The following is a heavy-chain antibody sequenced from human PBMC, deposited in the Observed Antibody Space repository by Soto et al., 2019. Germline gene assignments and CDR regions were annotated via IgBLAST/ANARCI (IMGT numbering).Heavy chain of an antibody. V-gene: IGHV4-59*01. CDR3: VSSTPRGGMDV. CDR1: GGSTSSYY. CDR2: IYYSGST. D-gene: IGHD2-2*01. J-gene: IGHJ6*02. Sequence: SETLSLTCTVSGGSTSSYYWSWIRQPPGKGLEWIGYIYYSGSTNYNPSLKSRVTISVDTSKNQFSLKLSSVTAADTAVYYCVSSTPRGGMDVWGQGTTVTVSS.